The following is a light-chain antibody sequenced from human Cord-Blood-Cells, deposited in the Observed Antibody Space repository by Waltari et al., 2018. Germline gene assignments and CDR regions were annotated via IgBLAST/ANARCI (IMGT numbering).Light chain of an antibody. CDR1: SSNIGAGYD. CDR2: GNS. J-gene: IGLJ2*01. Sequence: QPVLTQPPSVSGAPGQRVTISCPGRSSNIGAGYDVHWSQQLPGTAPKLLIYGNSNRPSGVPDRFSGSKSGTSASLAITGLQAEDEADYYCQSYDSSLSGSVFGGGTKLTVL. CDR3: QSYDSSLSGSV. V-gene: IGLV1-40*01.